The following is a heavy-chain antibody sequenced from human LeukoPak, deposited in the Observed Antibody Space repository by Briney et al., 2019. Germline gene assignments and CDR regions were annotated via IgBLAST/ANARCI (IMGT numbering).Heavy chain of an antibody. V-gene: IGHV3-23*01. J-gene: IGHJ4*02. CDR1: GFTFSSYA. Sequence: GGSLRLSCAASGFTFSSYAMSWVRQAPGKGLEWVSAISGSGGSTYYADSVKGRFTISRDNSKNTLYLQMNSLRAEDTAVYYCAKDSVVVTAIRVGYYFDYWGQGTLVTVPS. CDR2: ISGSGGST. CDR3: AKDSVVVTAIRVGYYFDY. D-gene: IGHD2-21*02.